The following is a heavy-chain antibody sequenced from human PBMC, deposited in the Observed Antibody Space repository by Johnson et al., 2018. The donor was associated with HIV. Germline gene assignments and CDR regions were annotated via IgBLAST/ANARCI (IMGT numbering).Heavy chain of an antibody. V-gene: IGHV3-30*03. J-gene: IGHJ3*02. CDR1: GFTFSSSG. CDR2: ISYDGSNK. D-gene: IGHD6-13*01. CDR3: ARDGGGEQLVEQGDALDI. Sequence: QVQLVESGGGVVQPGRSLRLSCAASGFTFSSSGMHWVRQAPGKGLEWVVVISYDGSNKYFADSVKGRFTISRDNAKNSLYLQMNSLRAEDTDLYFCARDGGGEQLVEQGDALDIWGQGTMVTISS.